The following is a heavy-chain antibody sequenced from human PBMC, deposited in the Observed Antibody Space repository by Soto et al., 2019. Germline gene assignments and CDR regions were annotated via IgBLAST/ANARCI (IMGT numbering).Heavy chain of an antibody. CDR2: IYYSGST. Sequence: QVQLQESGPGLVKPSQTLSLTCTVSGGSISSGDYYWSWIRQPPGKGLEWIGYIYYSGSTFYNPSLKNRVTISLDTSKNQFSLRLTSVTAADTAVYFCARVHPYDHGANSGWLDPWGQGTLVTVSS. D-gene: IGHD4-17*01. CDR3: ARVHPYDHGANSGWLDP. CDR1: GGSISSGDYY. J-gene: IGHJ5*02. V-gene: IGHV4-30-4*01.